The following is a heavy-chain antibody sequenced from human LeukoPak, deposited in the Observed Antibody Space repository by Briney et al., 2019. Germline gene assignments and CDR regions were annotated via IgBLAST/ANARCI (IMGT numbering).Heavy chain of an antibody. CDR3: ARGVSMIVVVIHDWYFDL. J-gene: IGHJ2*01. Sequence: PSETLSLTCTVSGGSISSSSYYWGWIRQPPGTGLEWIGNIYYSGRTYYNPSLKSRVTISVDTSKNQFSLKLSSVTATDTAVHYCARGVSMIVVVIHDWYFDLWGRGTLVTVSS. CDR2: IYYSGRT. V-gene: IGHV4-39*01. D-gene: IGHD3-22*01. CDR1: GGSISSSSYY.